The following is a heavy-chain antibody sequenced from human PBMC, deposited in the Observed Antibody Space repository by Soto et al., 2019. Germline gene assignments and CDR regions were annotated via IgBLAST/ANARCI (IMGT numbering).Heavy chain of an antibody. Sequence: SETLSLTCTVSGGSIRSSDYYWGWIRQPPGKGLEWIGNIYFRGKTYYNPSLRSRVTISVDTSTNQFSLKVTSVTAADTALYFCARQNPYGDFGGWFDPWGQGTLVTVSS. D-gene: IGHD4-17*01. J-gene: IGHJ5*02. CDR3: ARQNPYGDFGGWFDP. V-gene: IGHV4-39*01. CDR1: GGSIRSSDYY. CDR2: IYFRGKT.